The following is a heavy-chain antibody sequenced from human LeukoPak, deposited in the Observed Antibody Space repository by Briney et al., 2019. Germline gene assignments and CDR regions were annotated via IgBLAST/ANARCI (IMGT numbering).Heavy chain of an antibody. D-gene: IGHD6-6*01. CDR3: AKGSIEYSSSPEGDAFDI. V-gene: IGHV3-23*01. Sequence: GGSLRLSCAASGFTFSSYAMSWVRQAPGKGREGVSAISGSGVSTYYANSVRGRFTISRANSKPTLYLQMNRLRAEDTAVYYCAKGSIEYSSSPEGDAFDIWGQGTMVTVSS. J-gene: IGHJ3*02. CDR2: ISGSGVST. CDR1: GFTFSSYA.